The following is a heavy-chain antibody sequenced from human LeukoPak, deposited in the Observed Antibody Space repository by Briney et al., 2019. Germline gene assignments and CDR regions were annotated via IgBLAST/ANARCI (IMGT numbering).Heavy chain of an antibody. CDR2: ISWNSGSI. CDR1: EFTFDDYA. Sequence: GRSLRLSCAASEFTFDDYAMHWVRQAPGKGLEWVSGISWNSGSIGYADSVKGRFTISRDNSKNTLYLQMNSLRAEDTAVYYCAKGTGYSYGYFDPWGQGTLVTVSS. CDR3: AKGTGYSYGYFDP. J-gene: IGHJ5*02. V-gene: IGHV3-9*01. D-gene: IGHD5-18*01.